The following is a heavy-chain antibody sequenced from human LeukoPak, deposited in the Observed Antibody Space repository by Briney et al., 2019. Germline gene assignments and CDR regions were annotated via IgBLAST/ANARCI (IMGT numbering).Heavy chain of an antibody. CDR3: ARDRGFYGAGSYKEYFQH. V-gene: IGHV3-23*01. J-gene: IGHJ1*01. CDR2: ISGSGGST. CDR1: GFTFSSYA. Sequence: PGGSLRLSWAASGFTFSSYAMSWVRQAQGKGLEWVSAISGSGGSTYYADSVKGRFAISRDNSKNTLYLQMNSLRAEDTAVYYCARDRGFYGAGSYKEYFQHWGQGTLVTVSS. D-gene: IGHD3-10*01.